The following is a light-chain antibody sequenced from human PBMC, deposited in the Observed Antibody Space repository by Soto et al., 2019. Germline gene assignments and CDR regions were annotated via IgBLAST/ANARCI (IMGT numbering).Light chain of an antibody. Sequence: SEPNQAAPVSGPPGQGSSMCWSGTSSDLGSYNLVSWYQQHPGKVPTLMIYEVSKRPSGVSNRFSGSKSGNTASLTISGLQAEDEADYYCCSYAGSSTFVFGTGTKVTVL. V-gene: IGLV2-23*02. J-gene: IGLJ1*01. CDR3: CSYAGSSTFV. CDR2: EVS. CDR1: SSDLGSYNL.